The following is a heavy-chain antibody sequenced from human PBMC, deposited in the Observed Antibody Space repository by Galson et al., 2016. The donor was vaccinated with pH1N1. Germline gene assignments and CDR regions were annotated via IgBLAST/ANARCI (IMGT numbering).Heavy chain of an antibody. CDR3: ARVGAMLTSYYHGMDA. J-gene: IGHJ6*02. V-gene: IGHV3-11*01. D-gene: IGHD3-10*01. Sequence: SLRLSCAASGFTLSAYYMGWIRQAPGKGLEWISYISANGDTKHYAESVKGRFTVSRANPENLLYLEMNSLRGDNTAVYFCARVGAMLTSYYHGMDAWGQGTTVVVSS. CDR1: GFTLSAYY. CDR2: ISANGDTK.